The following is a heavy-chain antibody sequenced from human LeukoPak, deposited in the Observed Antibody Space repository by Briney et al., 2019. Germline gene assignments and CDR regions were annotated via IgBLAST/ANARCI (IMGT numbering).Heavy chain of an antibody. D-gene: IGHD5-18*01. CDR1: GGSISSYY. Sequence: SETLSLTCTVSGGSISSYYWSWIRQPPGKGLEWIGYIYYSGSTNYNPSLKSRVTISVDTSKNQFSLKLSSVTAADTAVYYCARGAAGYSYGRGQGTLVTVSS. CDR2: IYYSGST. CDR3: ARGAAGYSYG. V-gene: IGHV4-59*01. J-gene: IGHJ4*02.